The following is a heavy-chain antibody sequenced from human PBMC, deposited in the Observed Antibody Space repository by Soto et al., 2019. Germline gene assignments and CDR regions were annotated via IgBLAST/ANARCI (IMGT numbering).Heavy chain of an antibody. D-gene: IGHD4-4*01. Sequence: QVQLVESGGGVVPPGGSLRLSCVASGFIFSSYGMYWVRQAPGKGLEWVGVIWYDGSNKYYGDSVKGRFTISRDNSKNSLYRQMSSLRAEDTAVYYCAREPYSNYVMDVWGQGTTVTVSS. V-gene: IGHV3-33*01. CDR1: GFIFSSYG. CDR3: AREPYSNYVMDV. CDR2: IWYDGSNK. J-gene: IGHJ6*02.